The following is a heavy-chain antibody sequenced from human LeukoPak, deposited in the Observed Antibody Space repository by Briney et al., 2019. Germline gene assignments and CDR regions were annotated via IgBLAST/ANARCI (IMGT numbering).Heavy chain of an antibody. CDR1: GGSFSGYY. D-gene: IGHD3-10*01. CDR3: AGAVVRGGLHGFHP. J-gene: IGHJ5*02. Sequence: PSETLSLTCAVYGGSFSGYYWSWIRQPPGKGLEWIGEINHSGSTNYNPSLKSRVTISVDTSKNQFSLKLSSVTAADTAVYYCAGAVVRGGLHGFHPWGQGTLVTVSS. V-gene: IGHV4-34*01. CDR2: INHSGST.